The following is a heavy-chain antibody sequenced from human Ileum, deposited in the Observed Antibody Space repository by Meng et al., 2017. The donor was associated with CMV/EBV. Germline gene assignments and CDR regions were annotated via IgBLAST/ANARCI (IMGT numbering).Heavy chain of an antibody. CDR3: SKGWRNGMDV. CDR1: GGSISSYY. CDR2: ISGSGAST. D-gene: IGHD3-3*01. Sequence: ETLSLTCTVSGGSISSYYWSWVRQAPGKGLEWVSAISGSGASTYYADSVKGRFTISRDNSKNTLYLQMNSLRAEDTAVFYCSKGWRNGMDVWGQGTTVTVSS. V-gene: IGHV3-23*01. J-gene: IGHJ6*02.